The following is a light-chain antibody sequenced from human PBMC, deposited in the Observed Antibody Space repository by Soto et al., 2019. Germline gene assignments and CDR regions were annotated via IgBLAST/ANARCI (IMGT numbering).Light chain of an antibody. V-gene: IGLV1-44*01. CDR2: TNN. J-gene: IGLJ2*01. Sequence: QSALTQPPSASGTPGQRVTISCSGSTSNIGGNTVDWYQQLPGTAPKLLIYTNNQRPSGVPARFSGSKSGTSASLAISGLQSEDEADYYCAAWDDSLNGPVFGGGTKLTVL. CDR1: TSNIGGNT. CDR3: AAWDDSLNGPV.